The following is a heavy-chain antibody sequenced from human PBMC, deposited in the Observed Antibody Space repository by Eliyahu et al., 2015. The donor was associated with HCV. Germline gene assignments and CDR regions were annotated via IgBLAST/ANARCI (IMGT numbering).Heavy chain of an antibody. V-gene: IGHV3-7*01. CDR3: ARLSGVVTAARHYYFDY. D-gene: IGHD2-21*02. CDR2: IKQDGSEK. J-gene: IGHJ4*02. CDR1: GFTYIDYW. Sequence: EVQLVESGGGLVQPGGSLRLSCAAXGFTYIDYWMTWVRQAPGKGLEWVAHIKQDGSEKFYVDSVKGRFTVSRDNAKNSLYLQMNSLRAEDTAVYYCARLSGVVTAARHYYFDYWGQGNLVTVSS.